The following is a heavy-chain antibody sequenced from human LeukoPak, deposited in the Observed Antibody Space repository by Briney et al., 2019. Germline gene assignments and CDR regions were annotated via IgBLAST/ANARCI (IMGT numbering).Heavy chain of an antibody. D-gene: IGHD3-10*01. J-gene: IGHJ6*02. CDR2: ISGSGGST. CDR1: GFTFSSYA. V-gene: IGHV3-23*01. CDR3: AKRRFPSSHRKEDSLWFGEFRTYYYYGMDV. Sequence: GGSLRLSCAASGFTFSSYAMSWVRQAPGKGLEWVSAISGSGGSTYYADSVKGRFTISRDNSKNTLYLQMNSLRAEDTAVYYCAKRRFPSSHRKEDSLWFGEFRTYYYYGMDVWGQGTTVTVSS.